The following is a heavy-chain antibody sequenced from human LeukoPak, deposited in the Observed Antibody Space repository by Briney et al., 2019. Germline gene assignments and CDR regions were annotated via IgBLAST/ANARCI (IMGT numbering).Heavy chain of an antibody. CDR3: TRDQLWFGELFTTYSDY. CDR1: GFTFGDYA. D-gene: IGHD3-10*01. CDR2: IRSKAYGGTT. J-gene: IGHJ4*02. V-gene: IGHV3-49*03. Sequence: GGSLRLSCTASGFTFGDYAMSWFRQAPGKGLEWVGFIRSKAYGGTTEYAASVKGRFTISRDDSKSIAYLQMNSLKTEDTAVYYCTRDQLWFGELFTTYSDYWGQGTLVTVSS.